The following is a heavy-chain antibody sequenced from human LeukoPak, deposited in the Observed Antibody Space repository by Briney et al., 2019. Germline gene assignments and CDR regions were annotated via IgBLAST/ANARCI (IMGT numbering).Heavy chain of an antibody. V-gene: IGHV4-31*03. CDR3: ARVSDGAPDY. Sequence: SETLSLTCTVSGGSISSGGYYWSWIRQHPGKGLEWIGYIYYSGSTYYNPSLKSRVTISVDTSKNQFSLKLSSVTAADTAVYYCARVSDGAPDYWRQGTLVTVSS. J-gene: IGHJ4*02. CDR2: IYYSGST. CDR1: GGSISSGGYY. D-gene: IGHD4-17*01.